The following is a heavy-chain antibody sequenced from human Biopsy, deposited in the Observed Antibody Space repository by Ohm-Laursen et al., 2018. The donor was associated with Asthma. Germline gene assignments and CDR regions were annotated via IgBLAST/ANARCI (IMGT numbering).Heavy chain of an antibody. CDR2: ISPFTGDT. D-gene: IGHD5-24*01. CDR3: AGHPYNFGGFDY. J-gene: IGHJ4*02. CDR1: GYTFRSYG. V-gene: IGHV1-18*04. Sequence: AASVKVSCKASGYTFRSYGVSWVRQAPGQGLEWMGWISPFTGDTHFGQKFQGRVTMTTDTSTDTAYMELRSLRSDDTAVYYCAGHPYNFGGFDYWGQGPLVLVSS.